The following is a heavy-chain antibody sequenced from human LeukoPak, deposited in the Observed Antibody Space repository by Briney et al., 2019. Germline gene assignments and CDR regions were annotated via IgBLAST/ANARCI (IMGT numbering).Heavy chain of an antibody. Sequence: GGSLRLSCAASGFTFNNYGINWVRQAPGKGLEWVSSISSGSSYKYYADSAKGRFTISRDNAKNSVYLQMNSLRAEDTAVYYCARGGQVGFDYWGQGTLVTVSS. CDR1: GFTFNNYG. D-gene: IGHD2-2*01. J-gene: IGHJ4*02. CDR3: ARGGQVGFDY. CDR2: ISSGSSYK. V-gene: IGHV3-21*01.